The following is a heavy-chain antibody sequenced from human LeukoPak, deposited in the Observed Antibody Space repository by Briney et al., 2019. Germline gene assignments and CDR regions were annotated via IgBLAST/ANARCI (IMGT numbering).Heavy chain of an antibody. D-gene: IGHD3-3*01. Sequence: PGGSLRLSCAASGFTFSSYGMHWVRQAPGKGLEWVAFIRYDGSNKYYADSVKGRFTISRDNSKNTLYLQINSLRAEDTAVYYCAKDYKDDFWSGYPDFDYWGQGTLVTVSS. V-gene: IGHV3-30*02. CDR1: GFTFSSYG. J-gene: IGHJ4*02. CDR2: IRYDGSNK. CDR3: AKDYKDDFWSGYPDFDY.